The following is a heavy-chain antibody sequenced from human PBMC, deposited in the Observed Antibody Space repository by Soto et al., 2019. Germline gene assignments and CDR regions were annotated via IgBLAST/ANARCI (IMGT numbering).Heavy chain of an antibody. CDR2: INAGNGHT. V-gene: IGHV1-3*01. D-gene: IGHD4-4*01. Sequence: ASVKVSCKASEYTFTSYVMHWVRQAPGQSLEWIGGINAGNGHTKYSQKFQDRVTITRDTSANTAYMELSRLRSEDTAVYYCARELQGLYYFDYWGQGALVTVSS. J-gene: IGHJ4*02. CDR3: ARELQGLYYFDY. CDR1: EYTFTSYV.